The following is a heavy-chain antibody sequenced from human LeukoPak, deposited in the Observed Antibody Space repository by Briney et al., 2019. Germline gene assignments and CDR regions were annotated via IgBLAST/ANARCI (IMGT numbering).Heavy chain of an antibody. CDR3: ARDDIVIGFLDY. CDR1: GFTFSSYS. Sequence: GGSLRLSCAASGFTFSSYSMNWVRQAPGKGLEWVSSISSSSSYIYYADSVKGRFTISRDNPKNSLYLQMNSLRAEDTAVYYCARDDIVIGFLDYWGQGTLVTVSS. CDR2: ISSSSSYI. J-gene: IGHJ4*02. V-gene: IGHV3-21*01. D-gene: IGHD3-9*01.